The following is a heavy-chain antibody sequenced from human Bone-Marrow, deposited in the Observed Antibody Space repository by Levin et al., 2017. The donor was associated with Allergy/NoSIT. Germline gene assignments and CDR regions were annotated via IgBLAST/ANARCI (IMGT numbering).Heavy chain of an antibody. CDR1: GGSFSGYY. CDR2: INHSGST. J-gene: IGHJ4*02. Sequence: SETLSLTCAVYGGSFSGYYWSWIRQPPGKGLEWIGEINHSGSTNYNPSLKSRVTISVDTSKNQFSLKLSSVTAADTAVYYCARGYTVTTFVYWGQGTLVTVSS. V-gene: IGHV4-34*01. D-gene: IGHD4-17*01. CDR3: ARGYTVTTFVY.